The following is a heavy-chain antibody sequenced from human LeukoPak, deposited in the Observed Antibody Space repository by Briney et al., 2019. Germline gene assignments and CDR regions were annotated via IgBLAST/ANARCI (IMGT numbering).Heavy chain of an antibody. CDR2: ISAYNGNT. Sequence: ASVKASCKASGYTFTTYGISWVRQAPGQGLEWMGWISAYNGNTNYAQNLQGRVTMTTDTSTSTAYMELSSLRSEDTAVYYCARGYFDWYDAFDIWGQGIMVTVSS. CDR3: ARGYFDWYDAFDI. J-gene: IGHJ3*02. V-gene: IGHV1-18*04. D-gene: IGHD3-9*01. CDR1: GYTFTTYG.